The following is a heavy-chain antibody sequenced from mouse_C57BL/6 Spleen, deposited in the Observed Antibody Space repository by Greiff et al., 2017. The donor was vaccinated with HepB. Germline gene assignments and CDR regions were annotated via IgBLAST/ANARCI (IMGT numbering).Heavy chain of an antibody. J-gene: IGHJ1*03. V-gene: IGHV3-6*01. CDR2: ISYDGGN. CDR3: ATYGSSRYWYFDV. Sequence: ESGPGLVKPSQSLSLPCSVTGYSITSGYYWNWIRQFPGNKLEWMGYISYDGGNNYNPSLKNRISITRDTSKNQFFLKLNSVTTEDTATYYCATYGSSRYWYFDVWGTGTTVTVSS. CDR1: GYSITSGYY. D-gene: IGHD1-1*01.